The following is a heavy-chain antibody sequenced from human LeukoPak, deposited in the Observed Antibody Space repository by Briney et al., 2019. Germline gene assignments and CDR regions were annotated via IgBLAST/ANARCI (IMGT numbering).Heavy chain of an antibody. CDR1: GGTFSRYA. CDR3: ARDELGYCSGGSCYSARLPDY. D-gene: IGHD2-15*01. V-gene: IGHV1-69*06. CDR2: IIPIFGTA. Sequence: ASVKVSCKASGGTFSRYAISWVRQAPGQGLEWMGGIIPIFGTANYAQKFQGRVTITADKSTSTAYMELSSLRSEDTAVYYCARDELGYCSGGSCYSARLPDYWGQGTLVTVSS. J-gene: IGHJ4*02.